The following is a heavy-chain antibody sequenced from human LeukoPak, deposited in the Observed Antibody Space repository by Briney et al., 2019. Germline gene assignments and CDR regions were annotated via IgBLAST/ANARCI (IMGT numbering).Heavy chain of an antibody. D-gene: IGHD6-13*01. CDR2: ISSSGSTI. CDR3: AREGYSSSWYSGSGDVDY. Sequence: GGSLRLSCAASGFTFSDYYMSWIRQAPGKGLEWVSYISSSGSTIYYADSVKGRFTISRDNAKNSLYLQMNSLRAEDTAVYYCAREGYSSSWYSGSGDVDYWGQGTLVTVSS. J-gene: IGHJ4*02. CDR1: GFTFSDYY. V-gene: IGHV3-11*04.